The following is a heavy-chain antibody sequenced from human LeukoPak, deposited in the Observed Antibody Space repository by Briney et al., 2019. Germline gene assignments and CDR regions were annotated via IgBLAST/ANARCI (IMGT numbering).Heavy chain of an antibody. CDR2: INPKSGGT. CDR1: GYTFTGYY. Sequence: ASVKVSCKASGYTFTGYYMHWVRQAPGQGLDWMGWINPKSGGTNYAQKFQGRVTMTRDTSISTAYMELSRLRSDDTAVYYCARDRAAAGKYYFDYWGQGTLVTVSS. J-gene: IGHJ4*02. D-gene: IGHD6-13*01. CDR3: ARDRAAAGKYYFDY. V-gene: IGHV1-2*02.